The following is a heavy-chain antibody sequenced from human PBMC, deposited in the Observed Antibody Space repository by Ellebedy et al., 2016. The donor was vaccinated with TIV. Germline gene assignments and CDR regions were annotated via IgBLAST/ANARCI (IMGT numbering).Heavy chain of an antibody. D-gene: IGHD3-22*01. CDR2: IYYSGST. CDR1: GGSISSYY. V-gene: IGHV4-59*12. Sequence: SETLSLTCTVSGGSISSYYWSWIRQPPGKGLEWTGYIYYSGSTNYNPSLKSRVTISVDTSKNQFSLKLSSVTAADTAVYYCARGYYYDSSGYYYLDAFDIWGQGTMVTVSS. J-gene: IGHJ3*02. CDR3: ARGYYYDSSGYYYLDAFDI.